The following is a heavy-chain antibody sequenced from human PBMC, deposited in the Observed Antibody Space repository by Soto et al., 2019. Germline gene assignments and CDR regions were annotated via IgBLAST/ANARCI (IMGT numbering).Heavy chain of an antibody. CDR3: ARGPESRSTAYFDY. Sequence: ASVKVSCKASGYTFTDYGITWVRQAPGQGLEWMGWISAYTGNTNYAQKVQGRVTMSTDTSTSTAYLELRSLRSDDTAVYYCARGPESRSTAYFDYWGQGTLVTVSS. J-gene: IGHJ4*02. CDR1: GYTFTDYG. D-gene: IGHD1-26*01. CDR2: ISAYTGNT. V-gene: IGHV1-18*01.